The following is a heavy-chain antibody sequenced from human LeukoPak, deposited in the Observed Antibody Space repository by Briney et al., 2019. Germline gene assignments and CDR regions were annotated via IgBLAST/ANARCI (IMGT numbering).Heavy chain of an antibody. CDR1: GGSISSYY. CDR3: ARDVVGIAAGYFDY. J-gene: IGHJ4*02. D-gene: IGHD6-13*01. CDR2: IYYTGST. V-gene: IGHV4-59*01. Sequence: SETLSLTCTVSGGSISSYYWSWIRQPSGKGLEWIGYIYYTGSTNYNPSLKSRVTISVDTSKNQFSLKLSSVTAADTAVYYCARDVVGIAAGYFDYWGQGTVVTVSS.